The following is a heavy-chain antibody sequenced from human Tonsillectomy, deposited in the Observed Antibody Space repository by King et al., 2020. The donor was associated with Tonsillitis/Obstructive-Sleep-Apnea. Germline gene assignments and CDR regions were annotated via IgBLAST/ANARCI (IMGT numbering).Heavy chain of an antibody. J-gene: IGHJ4*02. CDR2: IYYSGST. Sequence: LQLQESGPGLVKPSETLSLTCTVSGGSISSYYWSWIRQPPGKGLEWIGYIYYSGSTNYNPSLKSRVTISVDTSKNQFSLKLSSVTAADTAVYYCATQRSVGAIPGGYYFDYWGQGTLVTVSS. CDR3: ATQRSVGAIPGGYYFDY. CDR1: GGSISSYY. D-gene: IGHD1-26*01. V-gene: IGHV4-59*01.